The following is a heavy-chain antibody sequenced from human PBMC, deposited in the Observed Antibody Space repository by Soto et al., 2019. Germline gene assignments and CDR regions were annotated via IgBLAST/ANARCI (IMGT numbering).Heavy chain of an antibody. D-gene: IGHD3-9*01. CDR1: GYKFSTYA. CDR3: ATSYDTGFDP. Sequence: QLQLTQSGGEARKPGASVRVSCAASGYKFSTYAISWLRQAPGQGLEWMGLITPNSGYTNYAQKFQGRLILTTDIPSSTAYMELTSLRYDDTAIYYCATSYDTGFDPWGQGTLVSLS. V-gene: IGHV1-18*01. J-gene: IGHJ5*02. CDR2: ITPNSGYT.